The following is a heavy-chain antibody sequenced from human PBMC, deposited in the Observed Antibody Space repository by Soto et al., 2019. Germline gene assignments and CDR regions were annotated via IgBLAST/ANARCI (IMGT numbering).Heavy chain of an antibody. D-gene: IGHD5-12*01. CDR2: ISGSGGST. CDR3: AKSDSGYPGPFDY. Sequence: GGSLRLSFAASGFTFISYAMSWVRQAPGKGLEWVSAISGSGGSTYYADSVKGRFTISRDNSKNTLYLQMNSLRAEDTAVHYCAKSDSGYPGPFDYWGQGTLVTVSS. CDR1: GFTFISYA. J-gene: IGHJ4*02. V-gene: IGHV3-23*01.